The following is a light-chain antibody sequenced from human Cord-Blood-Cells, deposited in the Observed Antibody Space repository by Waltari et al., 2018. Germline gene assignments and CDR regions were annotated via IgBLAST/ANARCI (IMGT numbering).Light chain of an antibody. CDR2: EGS. J-gene: IGLJ3*02. CDR3: CSYAGSSTWV. Sequence: QSALTQPASVSGSPGQSITISCTGTSSDVGSYNLVSLYHQHPGKAPKLIIYEGSKRPSGVSNRFSGSKAGNTASLTISGLQAEDEADYYCCSYAGSSTWVFGGGTKLTVL. V-gene: IGLV2-23*01. CDR1: SSDVGSYNL.